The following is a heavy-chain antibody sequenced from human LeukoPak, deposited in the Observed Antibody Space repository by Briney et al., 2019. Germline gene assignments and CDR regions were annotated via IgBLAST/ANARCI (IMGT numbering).Heavy chain of an antibody. V-gene: IGHV3-23*01. CDR2: ISGSGGST. Sequence: GGSLRLSCAASGFTFSNAWMSWVRQAPGKGLEWVSAISGSGGSTYYADSVKGRFTISRDNSKNTLYLQMNSLRAEDTAVYYCAKGTLDIVVVPAAPKVYYFDYWGQGTLVTVSS. D-gene: IGHD2-2*01. CDR3: AKGTLDIVVVPAAPKVYYFDY. CDR1: GFTFSNAW. J-gene: IGHJ4*02.